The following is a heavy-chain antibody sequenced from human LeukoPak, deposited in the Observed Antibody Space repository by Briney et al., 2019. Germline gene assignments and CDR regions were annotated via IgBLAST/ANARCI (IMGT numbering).Heavy chain of an antibody. Sequence: PGGSLRLSCAASGFTFSSYSMNWVRQAPGKGLEWVSSISSSSSYIYYADSVKGQFTISRDNAKNSLYLQMNSLRAEDTAVYYCARGSWRFDNGDSGFDPWGQGTLVTVSS. CDR2: ISSSSSYI. J-gene: IGHJ5*02. D-gene: IGHD4-17*01. CDR3: ARGSWRFDNGDSGFDP. CDR1: GFTFSSYS. V-gene: IGHV3-21*01.